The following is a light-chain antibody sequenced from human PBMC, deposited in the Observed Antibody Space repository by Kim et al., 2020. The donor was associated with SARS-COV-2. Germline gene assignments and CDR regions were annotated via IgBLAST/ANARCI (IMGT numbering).Light chain of an antibody. J-gene: IGKJ3*01. V-gene: IGKV3-20*01. CDR3: QQNGASPRT. CDR1: QTIHRDF. CDR2: TAS. Sequence: IVLTQSPGTLSSSPGERATLSCSASQTIHRDFLAWHQHRPGQSPRLLISTASKRAIDIPDRFSGSGSGKSFTLTITSLEPEDFAVYYCQQNGASPRTFGPGTKVDIK.